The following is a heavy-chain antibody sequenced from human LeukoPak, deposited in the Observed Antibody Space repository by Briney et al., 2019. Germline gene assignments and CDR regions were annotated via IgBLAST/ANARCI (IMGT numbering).Heavy chain of an antibody. CDR1: GYTFTSNG. Sequence: ASVKVSCKASGYTFTSNGISWVRQAPGQGLEWMGWISPYSGNTNFAQNLQGRVTMTTDTAARTAYMELRSLRSDDTAVYYCARNGGDTLFARWSGYPFDYWGQETLVTVSS. J-gene: IGHJ4*02. V-gene: IGHV1-18*01. D-gene: IGHD3-3*01. CDR3: ARNGGDTLFARWSGYPFDY. CDR2: ISPYSGNT.